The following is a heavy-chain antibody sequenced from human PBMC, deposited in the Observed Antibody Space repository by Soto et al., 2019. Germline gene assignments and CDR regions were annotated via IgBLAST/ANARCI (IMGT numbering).Heavy chain of an antibody. CDR1: GGSISSYY. V-gene: IGHV4-59*01. J-gene: IGHJ4*02. CDR2: IYYSGST. Sequence: LSLTCTVSGGSISSYYWSWIRQPPGKGLEWIGYIYYSGSTNYNPSLKSRVTISVDTSKNQFSLKLSSVTAADTAVYYCARIYDFWSGLFFDYWGQGTLVTVSS. D-gene: IGHD3-3*01. CDR3: ARIYDFWSGLFFDY.